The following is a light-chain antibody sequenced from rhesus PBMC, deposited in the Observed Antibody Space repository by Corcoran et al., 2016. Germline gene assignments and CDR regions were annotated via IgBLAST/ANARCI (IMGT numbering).Light chain of an antibody. V-gene: IGKV2-72*01. CDR2: GGS. CDR3: QQAMDFPFT. J-gene: IGKJ3*01. Sequence: DILLTQTPLSLPITPGEPASISCRSNQTLLHNNGHTYLHWYLQKPGQSPQLLIYGGSKRASGGPDRFSGSGSGSDFTLTINKVEAVDAGFYYCQQAMDFPFTFGPVTKLDLK. CDR1: QTLLHNNGHTY.